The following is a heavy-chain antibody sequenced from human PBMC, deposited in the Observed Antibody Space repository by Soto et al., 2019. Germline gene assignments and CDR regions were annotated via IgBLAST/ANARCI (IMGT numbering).Heavy chain of an antibody. V-gene: IGHV4-59*01. CDR2: IYYSGST. CDR1: GGSISSYY. Sequence: PSETLSLTCTVSGGSISSYYWSWIRQPPGKGLEWIGYIYYSGSTNYNPSPKSRVTISVDTSKNQFSLKLSSVTAADTAVYYCARDSDGSGSYDYYYYYMDVWGKGTTVTVSS. CDR3: ARDSDGSGSYDYYYYYMDV. J-gene: IGHJ6*03. D-gene: IGHD3-10*01.